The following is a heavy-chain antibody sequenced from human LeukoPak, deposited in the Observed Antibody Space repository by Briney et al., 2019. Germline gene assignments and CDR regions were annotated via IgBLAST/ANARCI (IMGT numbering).Heavy chain of an antibody. V-gene: IGHV3-48*01. Sequence: GGSLRLSCAASGFTFSSYEMNWVRQAPGKGLEWVSYISSSSSTIYYADSVKGRFTISRDNAKNSLYLQMNSLRAEDTAVYYCARVGAAAGPDWGQGTLVTVSS. D-gene: IGHD6-13*01. CDR3: ARVGAAAGPD. CDR2: ISSSSSTI. CDR1: GFTFSSYE. J-gene: IGHJ4*02.